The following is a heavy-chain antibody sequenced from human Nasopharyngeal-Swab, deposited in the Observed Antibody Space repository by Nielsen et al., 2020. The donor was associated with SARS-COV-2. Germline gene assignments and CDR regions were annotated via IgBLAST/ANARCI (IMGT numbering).Heavy chain of an antibody. CDR1: GDSIAYSTFY. CDR3: VSSSSWYYFDY. V-gene: IGHV4-39*01. CDR2: IYYNGNT. D-gene: IGHD6-13*01. Sequence: SETLSLTCTVSGDSIAYSTFYWGWIRQPPGKGLEWIGNIYYNGNTYQNPSLKSRLTISVDKSKNQFSLQLSSVTAADTAAYYCVSSSSWYYFDYWAQGTQVTVSS. J-gene: IGHJ4*02.